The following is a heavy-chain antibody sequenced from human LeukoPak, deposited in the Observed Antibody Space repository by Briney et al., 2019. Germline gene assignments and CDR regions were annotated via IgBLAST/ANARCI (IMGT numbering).Heavy chain of an antibody. D-gene: IGHD2-15*01. CDR1: GYSFINYG. CDR2: SSPYNGKT. Sequence: GSVKVSCKASGYSFINYGITWVRQAAGQGLEWMGWSSPYNGKTNYAQKFQGRVTMTTDTSTNTAYMELRSLRSDDTAVYYCARGGIDIVTVPVSNWFDPWGQGTRVTFSS. J-gene: IGHJ5*02. CDR3: ARGGIDIVTVPVSNWFDP. V-gene: IGHV1-18*01.